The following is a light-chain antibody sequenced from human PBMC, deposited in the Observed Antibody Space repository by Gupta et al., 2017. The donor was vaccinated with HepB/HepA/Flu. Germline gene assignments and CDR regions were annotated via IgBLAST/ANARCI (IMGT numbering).Light chain of an antibody. Sequence: EIVLTQSTGTLSLSTGERATLSCRASQSVSSSYLAWYQQKPGQAPRLLIYGASSRATGIPDRFSGSGSGTDFTLTISRLEPEDFAVYYCQQYGNSPLTFGGGTKVEIK. J-gene: IGKJ4*01. CDR2: GAS. V-gene: IGKV3-20*01. CDR1: QSVSSSY. CDR3: QQYGNSPLT.